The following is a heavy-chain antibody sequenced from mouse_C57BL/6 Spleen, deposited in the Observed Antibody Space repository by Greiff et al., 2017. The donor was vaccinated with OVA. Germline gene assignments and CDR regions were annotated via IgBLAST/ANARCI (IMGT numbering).Heavy chain of an antibody. D-gene: IGHD4-1*01. CDR1: GFSLTSYG. J-gene: IGHJ3*01. CDR2: IWGVGST. Sequence: QVQLQQSGPGLVAPSQSLSITCTVSGFSLTSYGVDWVRQSPGKGLEWLGVIWGVGSTNYNSALKSRLSISKDNSKSQVFLKMNSLQTDDTAMYYCASAGPNWDVAWFAYWGQGTLVTVSA. V-gene: IGHV2-6*01. CDR3: ASAGPNWDVAWFAY.